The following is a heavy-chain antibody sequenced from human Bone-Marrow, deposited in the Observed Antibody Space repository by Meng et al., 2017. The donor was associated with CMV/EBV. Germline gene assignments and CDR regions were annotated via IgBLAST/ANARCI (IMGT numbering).Heavy chain of an antibody. CDR3: ARDPNSSGWFDP. V-gene: IGHV3-23*03. J-gene: IGHJ5*02. CDR2: IYSGGSST. CDR1: GFTFSSYA. D-gene: IGHD6-19*01. Sequence: GESLKISCAASGFTFSSYAMSWVRQAPGKGLEWVSVIYSGGSSTYYADSVKGRFTISRDNSKNTLYLQMNSLRAEDTALYYCARDPNSSGWFDPWGQGNLVTDSS.